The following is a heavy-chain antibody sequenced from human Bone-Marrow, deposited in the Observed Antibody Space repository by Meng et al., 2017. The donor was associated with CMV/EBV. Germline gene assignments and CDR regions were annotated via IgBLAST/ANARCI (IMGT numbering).Heavy chain of an antibody. Sequence: VPVVGSGGGVVQPGGSVRLSCAVSGFTVSSNYMSWVRQAPGKGLEWVSVIYSGGSTYYADSVKGRFTISRDNSKNTLYLQMNSLRAEDTAVYYCAREGIAAAGFDWGQGTLVTVSS. V-gene: IGHV3-66*01. CDR1: GFTVSSNY. D-gene: IGHD6-13*01. CDR2: IYSGGST. J-gene: IGHJ4*02. CDR3: AREGIAAAGFD.